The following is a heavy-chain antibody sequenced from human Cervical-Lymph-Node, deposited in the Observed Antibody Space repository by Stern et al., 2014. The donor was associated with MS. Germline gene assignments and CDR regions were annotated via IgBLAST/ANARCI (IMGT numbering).Heavy chain of an antibody. D-gene: IGHD2/OR15-2a*01. Sequence: QVQLQESGPGLVKPSGTLSLTCAVSGGSVSSTNWWSWVRQSPGKGLERIGNIYHSGASNYRPSLRRRVSISLDNSKNHLSLHLTSVTAADTAVYYCARERQQYCNSEGCSYWYFDLWGRGTLVTVSS. V-gene: IGHV4-4*02. CDR2: IYHSGAS. CDR1: GGSVSSTNW. CDR3: ARERQQYCNSEGCSYWYFDL. J-gene: IGHJ2*01.